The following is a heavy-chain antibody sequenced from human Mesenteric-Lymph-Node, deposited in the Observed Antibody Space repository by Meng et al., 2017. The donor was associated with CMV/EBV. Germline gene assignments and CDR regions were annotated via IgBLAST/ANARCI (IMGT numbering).Heavy chain of an antibody. Sequence: GGSLRLSCVVSGFTLSSYATHWARQAPGKGLEWVAVISYDGSNKYHADSVKGRFTISRDNTKNSLYLQMNSLRAEDTAVYYCASPVRYCSGGSCPRGMDVWGQGTTVTVSS. CDR2: ISYDGSNK. CDR1: GFTLSSYA. V-gene: IGHV3-30*04. CDR3: ASPVRYCSGGSCPRGMDV. J-gene: IGHJ6*02. D-gene: IGHD2-15*01.